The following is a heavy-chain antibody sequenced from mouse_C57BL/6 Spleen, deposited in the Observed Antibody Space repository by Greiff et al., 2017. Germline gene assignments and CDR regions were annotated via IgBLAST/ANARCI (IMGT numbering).Heavy chain of an antibody. CDR1: GYTFTSYW. J-gene: IGHJ3*01. Sequence: QVHVKQPGAELVKPGASVKMSCKASGYTFTSYWITWVKQRPGQGLEWIGDIYPGSGSTNYNEKFKSKATLTVDTSSSTAYMQLSSLTSEDSAVYYCARSTGSSIYDCCFLAYWGQGTLVTVSA. D-gene: IGHD2-3*01. CDR3: ARSTGSSIYDCCFLAY. CDR2: IYPGSGST. V-gene: IGHV1-55*01.